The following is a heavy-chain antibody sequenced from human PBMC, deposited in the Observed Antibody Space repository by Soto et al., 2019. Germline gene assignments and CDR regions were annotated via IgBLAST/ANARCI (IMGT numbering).Heavy chain of an antibody. CDR3: ARAPGYCSSTSCSVFDP. J-gene: IGHJ5*02. D-gene: IGHD2-2*03. V-gene: IGHV1-69*01. CDR2: IIPIFGAA. Sequence: QVQLVQSGAEVKKPGSSVKVSCKASGGTFSSYAISWVRQAPGQGLEWMGGIIPIFGAANYAQKFQGRVTITADESTSTAYMELSSLRSEDTAVYYCARAPGYCSSTSCSVFDPWGPGTLVTVSS. CDR1: GGTFSSYA.